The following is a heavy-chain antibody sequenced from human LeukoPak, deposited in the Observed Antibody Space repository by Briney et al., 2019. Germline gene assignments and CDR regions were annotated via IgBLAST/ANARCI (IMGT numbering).Heavy chain of an antibody. CDR1: GFIFNNYA. Sequence: GGSLRPSCAGSGFIFNNYAMHWVRQPPGKGLEWVSGISWNSGSIDYADSVKGRFTISRDNAKNSLYLQMNSLRVEDTAFYYCAKDNRRHYTSGPNPDSLHWGQGALVTVSS. CDR2: ISWNSGSI. CDR3: AKDNRRHYTSGPNPDSLH. D-gene: IGHD6-19*01. V-gene: IGHV3-9*01. J-gene: IGHJ4*02.